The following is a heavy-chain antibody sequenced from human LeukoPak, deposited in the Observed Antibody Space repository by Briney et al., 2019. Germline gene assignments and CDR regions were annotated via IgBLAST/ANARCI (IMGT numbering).Heavy chain of an antibody. D-gene: IGHD4-23*01. Sequence: GGSLRLSCAASGFDVSDNYMTWVRQAPGKGLEWVSVIYSGGNTYYADSVKGRFTISRDSAKNTLYLQMNSLRPEDTAVYFCARDFGGLDYWGQGTLVTVSS. J-gene: IGHJ4*02. CDR2: IYSGGNT. V-gene: IGHV3-66*02. CDR3: ARDFGGLDY. CDR1: GFDVSDNY.